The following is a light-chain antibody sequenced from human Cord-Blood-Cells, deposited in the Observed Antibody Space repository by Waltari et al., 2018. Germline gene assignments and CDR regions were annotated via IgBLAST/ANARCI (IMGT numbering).Light chain of an antibody. J-gene: IGKJ5*01. CDR1: QDISNY. Sequence: QITPSPSSLSPSVGDGLTITCQASQDISNYLNWYQQKPGKAPKLLIYDASNLETGVPSRFSGSGSGTDFTFTISSLQPEDIATYYCQQYDNLPITFGQGTRLEIK. V-gene: IGKV1-33*01. CDR3: QQYDNLPIT. CDR2: DAS.